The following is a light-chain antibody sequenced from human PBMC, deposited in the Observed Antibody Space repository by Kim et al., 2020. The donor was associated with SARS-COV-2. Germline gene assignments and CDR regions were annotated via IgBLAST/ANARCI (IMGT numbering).Light chain of an antibody. CDR1: IIGCAS. CDR3: QVSNSCTDHVV. CDR2: YDR. Sequence: APVKTDSISCDGAIIGCASVHWYQRKPGQAAVSITYYDRERPSEMPERFSESKAGNTATLRISRVEAGHEADHYCQVSNSCTDHVVFAGGPQLTAL. V-gene: IGLV3-21*04. J-gene: IGLJ2*01.